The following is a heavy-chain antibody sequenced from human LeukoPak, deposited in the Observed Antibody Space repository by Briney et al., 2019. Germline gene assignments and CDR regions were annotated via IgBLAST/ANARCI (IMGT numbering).Heavy chain of an antibody. J-gene: IGHJ3*02. D-gene: IGHD4-17*01. CDR1: GYTFTGYY. CDR2: INPNSGGT. V-gene: IGHV1-2*02. Sequence: ASVKVSCKASGYTFTGYYMHWVRQAPGQGLEWMGWINPNSGGTNYAQKFQGRVTMTRDTSISTAYMELSRLRSDDTAVYYCARDSDDYGDYVRAFDIWGQGTMVTVSS. CDR3: ARDSDDYGDYVRAFDI.